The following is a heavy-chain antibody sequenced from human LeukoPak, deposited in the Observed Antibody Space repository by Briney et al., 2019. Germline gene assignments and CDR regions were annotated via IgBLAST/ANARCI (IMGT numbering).Heavy chain of an antibody. Sequence: GGSLRLSCAASGFTFSSYAMHWVRQAPGKGLEWVAVISYDGSNKYYGDSVKGRLTISRDNSKNTLYLQMNSLRAEDTAVYYCAKDRDGSEMYYFDYWGQGTLVTVSS. D-gene: IGHD5-24*01. CDR3: AKDRDGSEMYYFDY. J-gene: IGHJ4*02. CDR1: GFTFSSYA. CDR2: ISYDGSNK. V-gene: IGHV3-30*04.